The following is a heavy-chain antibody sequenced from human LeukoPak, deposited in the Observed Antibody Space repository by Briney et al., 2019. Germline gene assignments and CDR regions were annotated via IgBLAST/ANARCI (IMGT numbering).Heavy chain of an antibody. V-gene: IGHV3-23*01. CDR1: GFSFSSYW. J-gene: IGHJ4*02. D-gene: IGHD5-18*01. CDR3: AKDHMSSPVTYGYSFDS. Sequence: GGSLRLSCAASGFSFSSYWMHWVRQAPGKGLEWVAAISGSGVSTRDAASAKGRFTISRDNSKNTLYLQMSSLRAEDTAVYYVAKDHMSSPVTYGYSFDSWGQGTLVTVSS. CDR2: ISGSGVST.